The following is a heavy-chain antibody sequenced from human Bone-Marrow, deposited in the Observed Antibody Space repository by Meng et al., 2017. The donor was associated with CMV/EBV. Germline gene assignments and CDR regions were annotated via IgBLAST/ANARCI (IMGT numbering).Heavy chain of an antibody. V-gene: IGHV3-9*01. CDR1: GFTFDDYA. D-gene: IGHD3-16*01. Sequence: GGSLRLSCAASGFTFDDYAMHWVRQAPGKGLEWVSGISWNSGSIGYADSVKGRFTTSRDNAKNSLYLQMNSLRAEDTALYYCAKGGIMITFGEGYYFDYWGQGTLVTVSS. J-gene: IGHJ4*02. CDR2: ISWNSGSI. CDR3: AKGGIMITFGEGYYFDY.